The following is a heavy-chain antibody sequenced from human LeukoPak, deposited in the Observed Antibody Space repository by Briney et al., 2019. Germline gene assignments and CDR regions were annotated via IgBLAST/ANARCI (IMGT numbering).Heavy chain of an antibody. D-gene: IGHD2-15*01. Sequence: GGSLRLSCAASGFTFSDYYMSWIRQAPGKGLEWVSYISSSGSTIYYADSVKGRFTISRDNAKNSLYLQMNSLRAEDTAVYYCARLGELLPDNWFDPWGQGTLVTVSS. CDR1: GFTFSDYY. J-gene: IGHJ5*02. CDR3: ARLGELLPDNWFDP. V-gene: IGHV3-11*01. CDR2: ISSSGSTI.